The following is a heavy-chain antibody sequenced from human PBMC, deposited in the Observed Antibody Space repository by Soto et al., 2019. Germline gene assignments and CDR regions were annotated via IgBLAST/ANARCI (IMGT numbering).Heavy chain of an antibody. CDR2: INAGNGNT. D-gene: IGHD2-2*02. V-gene: IGHV1-3*01. J-gene: IGHJ4*02. Sequence: QVQLVQSGAEVKKPGASVKVSCKASGYTFTTYAMHWVRQAPGQRLEWMGWINAGNGNTKYSQKFQGRVTITRDTAASTAYMDLSSLRSEDTAVYYCARDKAYCSSTSCYNPLFDYWGQGTLVTVSS. CDR3: ARDKAYCSSTSCYNPLFDY. CDR1: GYTFTTYA.